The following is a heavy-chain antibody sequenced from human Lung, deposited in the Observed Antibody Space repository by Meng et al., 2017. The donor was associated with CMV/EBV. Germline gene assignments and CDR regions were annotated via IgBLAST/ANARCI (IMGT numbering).Heavy chain of an antibody. Sequence: SXAASGFTFSNAWMSWVRQAPGKGLEWVGRIKSKTDGGTTDYAAPVKGRFTISRDDSKNTLYLQMNSLKTEDTAVYYCTTDGVDSNYEGLEIYYYGMDVWGQGTTVXVSS. CDR1: GFTFSNAW. V-gene: IGHV3-15*01. CDR3: TTDGVDSNYEGLEIYYYGMDV. D-gene: IGHD4-11*01. CDR2: IKSKTDGGTT. J-gene: IGHJ6*02.